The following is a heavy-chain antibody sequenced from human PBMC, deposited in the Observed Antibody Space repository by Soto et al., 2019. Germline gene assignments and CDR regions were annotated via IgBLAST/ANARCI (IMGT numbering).Heavy chain of an antibody. CDR1: GGTFNTYA. D-gene: IGHD3-10*01. CDR3: AREVQVHTPAFVY. CDR2: ISPMFGAA. V-gene: IGHV1-69*19. J-gene: IGHJ4*02. Sequence: QVQLVQSGAEMKKPGSSVKVSCQSSGGTFNTYAMNWVRQAPGQGLEWRGDISPMFGAANYAPRFQGRVTITADESTGTSYMQLSSLTSDDTALYFCAREVQVHTPAFVYWGQGTLVTVSS.